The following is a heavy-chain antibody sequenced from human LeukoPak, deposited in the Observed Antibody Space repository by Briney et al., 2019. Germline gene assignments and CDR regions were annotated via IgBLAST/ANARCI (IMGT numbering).Heavy chain of an antibody. CDR2: INPDTSEI. D-gene: IGHD2-2*01. CDR3: VRSYHPGGWFDP. J-gene: IGHJ5*02. CDR1: GFTFSSYG. Sequence: GGSLRLSCAASGFTFSSYGIHWVRQAPGKGLEWVASINPDTSEIHYVDAVRGRFTISRDNAKNSLYLQMNSLTADDTAVYYCVRSYHPGGWFDPWGQGTLSPSPQ. V-gene: IGHV3-7*01.